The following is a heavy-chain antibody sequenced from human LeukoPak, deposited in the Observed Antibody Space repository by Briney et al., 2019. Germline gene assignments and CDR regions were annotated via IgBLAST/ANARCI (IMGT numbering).Heavy chain of an antibody. CDR2: ISTTSGNI. CDR3: ASGFTGYYDYFDY. CDR1: GFTFSSYS. J-gene: IGHJ4*02. V-gene: IGHV3-21*01. Sequence: PGGSLRLSCAASGFTFSSYSMNWVRQAPGKGLEWVAAISTTSGNIYYADSVKGRFTISRDNAKNSVFLQMNSLRAEDTAVYYCASGFTGYYDYFDYWGQGTLVAVSS. D-gene: IGHD1-26*01.